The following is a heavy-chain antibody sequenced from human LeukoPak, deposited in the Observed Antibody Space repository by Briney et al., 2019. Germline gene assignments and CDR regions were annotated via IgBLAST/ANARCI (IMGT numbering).Heavy chain of an antibody. Sequence: GESLKISCKGSGYSFTSYWIGWVRQMPGKGLEWMGIIYPGDSDTRYSPSFQGQVTISADKSISTAYLQWSSLKASDTAMYYCARRLPRPGTYYDFWSGLNWFDPWGQGTLVTVSS. V-gene: IGHV5-51*01. D-gene: IGHD3-3*01. J-gene: IGHJ5*02. CDR2: IYPGDSDT. CDR1: GYSFTSYW. CDR3: ARRLPRPGTYYDFWSGLNWFDP.